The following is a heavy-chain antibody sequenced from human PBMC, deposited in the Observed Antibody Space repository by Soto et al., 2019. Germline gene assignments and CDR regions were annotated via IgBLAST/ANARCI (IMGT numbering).Heavy chain of an antibody. D-gene: IGHD6-6*01. CDR2: ISSNGVGT. CDR1: GFTLRGYA. Sequence: EVQLAESGGGLAQPGGSLRLSCPAPGFTLRGYARDWVRQAPGKGLEYVSGISSNGVGTYYANSVQGRFTISRDNSKNTVYLQMGSLRPEDMAVYYCARRARPDFYYMDVWGKGTTVTVSS. J-gene: IGHJ6*03. V-gene: IGHV3-64*01. CDR3: ARRARPDFYYMDV.